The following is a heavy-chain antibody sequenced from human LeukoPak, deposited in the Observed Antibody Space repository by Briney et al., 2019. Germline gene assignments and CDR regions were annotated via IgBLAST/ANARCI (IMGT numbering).Heavy chain of an antibody. CDR1: GFMFSSYG. V-gene: IGHV3-23*01. CDR2: ISGNGATT. D-gene: IGHD4-23*01. CDR3: AKDLGWGLDY. J-gene: IGHJ4*02. Sequence: PGGSLRLSCAASGFMFSSYGMSWVRQAPGKGLEWVSAISGNGATTYYADSVKGRFTISRDNSKNTLYLRMNSLRVEDTAVYYCAKDLGWGLDYWGQGTLASVSP.